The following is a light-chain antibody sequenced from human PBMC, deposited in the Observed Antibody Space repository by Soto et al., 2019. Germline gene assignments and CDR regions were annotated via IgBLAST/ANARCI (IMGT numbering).Light chain of an antibody. J-gene: IGKJ1*01. V-gene: IGKV3-15*01. CDR2: GAS. CDR3: QQYNNWLWT. Sequence: EIVMTQSPATLSVSPGERATLSCRASQSVSSNLAWYQQKPGQAPRLLIYGASTRATGIPARFSGSGSGTELTLTISSLQPEDFSVYYCQQYNNWLWTLGPRTKVE. CDR1: QSVSSN.